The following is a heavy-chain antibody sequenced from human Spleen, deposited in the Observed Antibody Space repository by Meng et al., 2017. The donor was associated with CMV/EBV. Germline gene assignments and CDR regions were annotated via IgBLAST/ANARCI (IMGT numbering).Heavy chain of an antibody. Sequence: GESLKTSCAASGFSFSSYWMSWVRQAAGKGLEWVGSIRSKANSYATAYAASVKGRFTISRDDSKNTAYLQMHSLKTEDTAVYYCTVYYYDSTPPGADYWGQGTLVTVSS. V-gene: IGHV3-73*01. J-gene: IGHJ4*02. CDR2: IRSKANSYAT. CDR3: TVYYYDSTPPGADY. D-gene: IGHD3-22*01. CDR1: GFSFSSYW.